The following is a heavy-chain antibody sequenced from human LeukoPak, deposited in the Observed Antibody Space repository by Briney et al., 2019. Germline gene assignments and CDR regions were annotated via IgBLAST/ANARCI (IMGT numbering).Heavy chain of an antibody. Sequence: GGSLRLSCAASGFTFSTYWMSWVRQAPGKGLEWVANIKQGGSEEYYVDSVKGRFSISRDNAKNSLYLQMNSLRAEDTAVYYCAREDMWAFDIWGQGTMVTVSS. CDR3: AREDMWAFDI. J-gene: IGHJ3*02. V-gene: IGHV3-7*01. D-gene: IGHD2-15*01. CDR2: IKQGGSEE. CDR1: GFTFSTYW.